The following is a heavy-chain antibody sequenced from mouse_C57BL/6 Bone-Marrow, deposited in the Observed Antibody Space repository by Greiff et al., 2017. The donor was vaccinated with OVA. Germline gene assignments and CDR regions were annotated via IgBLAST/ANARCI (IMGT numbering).Heavy chain of an antibody. CDR1: GFNIKDDY. Sequence: VQLKESGAELVRPGASVKLSCTASGFNIKDDYMHWVKQRPEQGLEWIGWIDPENGDTEYASKFQGKATITADTSSNTAYLQLSGLTSEDTAVYYCTSYGNFDYWGQGTTLTVSS. V-gene: IGHV14-4*01. J-gene: IGHJ2*01. CDR2: IDPENGDT. D-gene: IGHD2-1*01. CDR3: TSYGNFDY.